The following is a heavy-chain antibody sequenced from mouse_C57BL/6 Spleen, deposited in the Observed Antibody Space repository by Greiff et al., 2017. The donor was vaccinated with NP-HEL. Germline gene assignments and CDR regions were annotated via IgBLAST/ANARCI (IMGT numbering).Heavy chain of an antibody. CDR1: GYTFTSYW. CDR3: ARSPTAQATFAY. D-gene: IGHD3-2*02. CDR2: IYPGSGST. Sequence: QVQLQQPGAELVKPGASVKMSCKASGYTFTSYWITWVKQRPGQGLEWIGDIYPGSGSTNYNEKFKSKATLTVDTSSSTAYMQLSSLTSEDSAVSYCARSPTAQATFAYWGQGTLVTVSA. J-gene: IGHJ3*01. V-gene: IGHV1-55*01.